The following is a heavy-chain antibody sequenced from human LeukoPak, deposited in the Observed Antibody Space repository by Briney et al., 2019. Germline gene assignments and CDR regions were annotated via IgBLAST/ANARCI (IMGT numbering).Heavy chain of an antibody. CDR3: AKDRLGAILYFDY. D-gene: IGHD1-26*01. V-gene: IGHV3-23*01. J-gene: IGHJ4*02. CDR1: GFTFSSYS. Sequence: GGSLRLSCAASGFTFSSYSMNWARQAPGKGLEWLSAISGNSDRTYYADSVRGRFTISRDNSKNTLYMQINTLRVEDTAVYYCAKDRLGAILYFDYWGQGTFLTVSS. CDR2: ISGNSDRT.